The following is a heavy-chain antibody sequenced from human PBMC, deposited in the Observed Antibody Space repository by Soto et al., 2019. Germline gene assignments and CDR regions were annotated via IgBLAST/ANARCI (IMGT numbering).Heavy chain of an antibody. CDR3: ARGNWKYGYFDY. CDR2: IWHDGGNK. J-gene: IGHJ4*02. V-gene: IGHV3-33*01. Sequence: QVQLVXSGGGXVQPGXSLXXSCVASGFSFSSSGMHWVRQAPGKGLQWVAVIWHDGGNKYNADSVKGRFSISRDNSKNTIYLQMNSLRVEDTAVYYCARGNWKYGYFDYWGQGTLVTVSS. D-gene: IGHD1-7*01. CDR1: GFSFSSSG.